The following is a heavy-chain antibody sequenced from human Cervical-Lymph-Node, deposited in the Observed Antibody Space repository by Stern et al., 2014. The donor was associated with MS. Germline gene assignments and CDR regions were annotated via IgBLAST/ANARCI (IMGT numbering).Heavy chain of an antibody. V-gene: IGHV1-69*01. CDR1: GGTFSSYA. CDR2: IIPIFGTA. CDR3: ASVAAAGTPPDY. J-gene: IGHJ4*02. Sequence: VQLVESGAEVKKPGSSVKVSCKASGGTFSSYAISWVRQAPGQGLEWMGGIIPIFGTANYAQKFQGRVTITADESTSTAYMELSSLRSEYTAVYYCASVAAAGTPPDYWGQGTLVTVSS. D-gene: IGHD6-13*01.